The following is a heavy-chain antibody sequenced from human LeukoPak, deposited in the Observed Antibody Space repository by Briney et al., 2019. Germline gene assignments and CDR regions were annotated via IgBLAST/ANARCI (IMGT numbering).Heavy chain of an antibody. CDR1: GFTFSGYG. V-gene: IGHV3-33*01. CDR3: ARGRGGDYRRNRNYFDY. D-gene: IGHD4-23*01. J-gene: IGHJ4*02. CDR2: IWYDGSKE. Sequence: GGSLRLSCAASGFTFSGYGMPWVRQAPGKGLEWVAVIWYDGSKEYYADSVKGRFTISRDNSKNTFYLQMNSLRAEDTAVYYCARGRGGDYRRNRNYFDYWGQGTLVTVSS.